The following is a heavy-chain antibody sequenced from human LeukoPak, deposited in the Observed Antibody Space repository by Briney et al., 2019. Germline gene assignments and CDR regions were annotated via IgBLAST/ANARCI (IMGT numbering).Heavy chain of an antibody. Sequence: GASVKVSCKASGYTFTSYGISWVRQAPGQGLEWMGWISAYNGNTNYAQKLQGRVTMTTDTSTSTAYMELRSLRSDDTAVYYCARVVITMVRGVILGNYMDVWGKGTTVTVSS. J-gene: IGHJ6*03. D-gene: IGHD3-10*01. CDR2: ISAYNGNT. V-gene: IGHV1-18*01. CDR3: ARVVITMVRGVILGNYMDV. CDR1: GYTFTSYG.